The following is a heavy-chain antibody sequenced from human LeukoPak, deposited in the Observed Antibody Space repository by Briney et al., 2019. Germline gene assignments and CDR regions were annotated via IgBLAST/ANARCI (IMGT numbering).Heavy chain of an antibody. V-gene: IGHV3-23*01. D-gene: IGHD3-22*01. J-gene: IGHJ4*02. CDR3: AKRRDNSHNYYDSSGYGGPIDY. Sequence: GGSLRLSCAASGFTFSSYAMSWVRQAPGKGLEWVSAISGSGGSTCYADSVKGRFTISRDNSKNTLYLQMNSLRAEDTAVYYCAKRRDNSHNYYDSSGYGGPIDYWGQGTLVTVSS. CDR1: GFTFSSYA. CDR2: ISGSGGST.